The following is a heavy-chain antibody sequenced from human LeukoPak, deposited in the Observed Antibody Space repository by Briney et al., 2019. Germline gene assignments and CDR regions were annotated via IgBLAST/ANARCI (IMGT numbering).Heavy chain of an antibody. D-gene: IGHD4-17*01. J-gene: IGHJ6*03. CDR2: IYYSGST. Sequence: SETLSLTCTVSGGSISSYYWSWIRQPPGKGLEWIGYIYYSGSTNYNPSLKSRVTISVDTSKNQFSLKLSSVTAADTAVYHCARERLRDYYYYTDVWGKGTTVTVSS. CDR3: ARERLRDYYYYTDV. CDR1: GGSISSYY. V-gene: IGHV4-59*01.